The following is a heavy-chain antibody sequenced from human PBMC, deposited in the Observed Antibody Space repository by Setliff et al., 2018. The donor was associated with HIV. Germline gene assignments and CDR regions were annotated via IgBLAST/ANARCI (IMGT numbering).Heavy chain of an antibody. J-gene: IGHJ4*02. CDR3: ARHAGSRGYYPRPFDY. CDR1: GGSISSSGYY. D-gene: IGHD3-22*01. Sequence: SETLSLTCTVSGGSISSSGYYWGWIRQPPGKGLEWIGSIFYSGSTYYNPSLKSRVTIYVDTSKSLFSLNLGSVTAADTAVYYCARHAGSRGYYPRPFDYWGQGSLVTVSS. V-gene: IGHV4-39*01. CDR2: IFYSGST.